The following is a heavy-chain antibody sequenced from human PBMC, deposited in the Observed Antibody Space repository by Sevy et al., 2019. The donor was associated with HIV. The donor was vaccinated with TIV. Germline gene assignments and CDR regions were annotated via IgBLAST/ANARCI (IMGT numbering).Heavy chain of an antibody. J-gene: IGHJ1*01. CDR2: INTNNGNA. D-gene: IGHD2-15*01. Sequence: ASVKVSCKASGYTFTSNGIAWVRQAPGQGLEWMGWINTNNGNANYAQKYQGRVTMTTDTSTSTGYMELRSLRSDDTAMYYCARDRGYCSGGSCYIQQWGRGTLVTVSS. CDR3: ARDRGYCSGGSCYIQQ. V-gene: IGHV1-18*01. CDR1: GYTFTSNG.